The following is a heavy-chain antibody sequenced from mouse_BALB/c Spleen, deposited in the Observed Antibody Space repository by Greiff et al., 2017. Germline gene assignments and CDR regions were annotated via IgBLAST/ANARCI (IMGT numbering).Heavy chain of an antibody. CDR1: GFNIKDTY. Sequence: EVKLMESGAELVKPGASVKLSCTASGFNIKDTYMHWVKQRPEQGLEWIGRIDPANGNTKYDPKFQGKATITADTSSNTAYLQLSSLTSEDTAVYYCARYYGNYEFAYWGQGTLVTVSA. V-gene: IGHV14-3*02. J-gene: IGHJ3*01. CDR2: IDPANGNT. D-gene: IGHD2-1*01. CDR3: ARYYGNYEFAY.